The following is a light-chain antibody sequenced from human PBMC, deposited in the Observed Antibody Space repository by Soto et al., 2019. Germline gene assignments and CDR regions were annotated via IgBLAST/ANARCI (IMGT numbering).Light chain of an antibody. Sequence: DIQLTQSRSTLSATGGDRVPLTCLASQSISSWLAWYRHEPGKGPKLLIYDAANLDSGVPSRFSGSGSGTEFSLTISNLQPDDCATYYCQQYNTYSTFGQGTRLEIK. CDR1: QSISSW. CDR3: QQYNTYST. CDR2: DAA. J-gene: IGKJ5*01. V-gene: IGKV1-5*01.